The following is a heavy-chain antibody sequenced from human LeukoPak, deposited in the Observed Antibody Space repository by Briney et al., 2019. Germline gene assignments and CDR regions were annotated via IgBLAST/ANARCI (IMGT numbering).Heavy chain of an antibody. V-gene: IGHV4-59*01. CDR2: IYSDGTT. D-gene: IGHD3-22*01. CDR3: ARDARSYDTSGYYYFDY. J-gene: IGHJ4*02. CDR1: GASTTSYY. Sequence: SETLSLTCSVSGASTTSYYWNWIRQAPGKGLEWIGYIYSDGTTSYSPSLRSRVTISIDTSRNQFSLKLSSVTAADAAVYYCARDARSYDTSGYYYFDYWGQGALVTVSS.